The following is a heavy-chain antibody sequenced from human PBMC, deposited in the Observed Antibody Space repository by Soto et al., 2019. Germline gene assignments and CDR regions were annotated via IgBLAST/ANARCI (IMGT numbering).Heavy chain of an antibody. D-gene: IGHD2-15*01. CDR3: ARRDSGGFYRFFDS. CDR2: TGSGTGTG. Sequence: SVKVSCKASGGSLSTNPISWVRQAPGQGLEWMGGTGSGTGTGNHAQKFQGRLTVTADKSTSTVYMELSSLSSEDTAVYYCARRDSGGFYRFFDSWGQGTLVTVSS. V-gene: IGHV1-69*06. J-gene: IGHJ4*02. CDR1: GGSLSTNP.